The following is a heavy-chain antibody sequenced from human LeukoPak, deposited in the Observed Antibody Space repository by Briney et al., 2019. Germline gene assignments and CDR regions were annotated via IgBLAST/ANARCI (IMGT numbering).Heavy chain of an antibody. Sequence: GGSLRLSCAASGFTFSSYSMNWVRQAPGKGLEWVSSISSSSDYIYYADSVKGRFTISRDNAKSSLYLQMNSLRAEDTAVYYCARDNRGWQGIAARPKRSDYYYMDVWGKGTTVTVSS. CDR2: ISSSSDYI. CDR1: GFTFSSYS. D-gene: IGHD6-6*01. CDR3: ARDNRGWQGIAARPKRSDYYYMDV. J-gene: IGHJ6*03. V-gene: IGHV3-21*01.